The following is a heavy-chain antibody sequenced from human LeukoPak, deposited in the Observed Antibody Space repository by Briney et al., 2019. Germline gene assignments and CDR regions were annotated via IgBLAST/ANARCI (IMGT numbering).Heavy chain of an antibody. CDR3: ARKVRGHYFDY. CDR1: GFTFSDYY. CDR2: ISSSSSVI. D-gene: IGHD3-10*01. Sequence: GGSLRLSCAASGFTFSDYYMSWIRQAPGKGLEWVSYISSSSSVIYYTDSVKGRFTISRDNAKNSLYLQMNSLRAEDTAVYYCARKVRGHYFDYWGQGTLVTVSS. V-gene: IGHV3-11*04. J-gene: IGHJ4*02.